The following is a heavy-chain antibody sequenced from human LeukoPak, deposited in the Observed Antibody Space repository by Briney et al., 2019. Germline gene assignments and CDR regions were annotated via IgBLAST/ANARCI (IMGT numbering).Heavy chain of an antibody. CDR1: GFTFSDYG. V-gene: IGHV3-33*01. D-gene: IGHD6-13*01. J-gene: IGHJ5*02. CDR3: ARDSSSWYGWFDP. Sequence: GKSLRLSCAASGFTFSDYGMHWVRQAPGKGLDWVAVIWNDGSNKLQADFVKGRFTISRDNAKNSLYLQMNSLRAENTAVYYCARDSSSWYGWFDPWGQGTLVTVSS. CDR2: IWNDGSNK.